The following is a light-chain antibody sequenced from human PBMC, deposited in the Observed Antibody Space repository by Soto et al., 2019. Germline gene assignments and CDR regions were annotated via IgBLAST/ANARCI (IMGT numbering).Light chain of an antibody. V-gene: IGKV2-28*01. CDR1: QSLLHSNGFNY. CDR3: MQAVQTPWS. CDR2: MAS. J-gene: IGKJ1*01. Sequence: EIALTQSPLSLPVILGEPASISCRSSQSLLHSNGFNYLDWYLQRPGQSPQLLIYMASSRASGVPDRFSGSGSGTDFTLTITRVEAEDVGIYYCMQAVQTPWSFGQGTKVDIK.